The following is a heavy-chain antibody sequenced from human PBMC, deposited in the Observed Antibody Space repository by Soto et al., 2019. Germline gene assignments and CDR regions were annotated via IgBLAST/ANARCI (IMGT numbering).Heavy chain of an antibody. J-gene: IGHJ5*02. V-gene: IGHV4-59*01. CDR1: GGSISSYY. D-gene: IGHD2-15*01. CDR2: IYYSGST. CDR3: AREDCSGGSCGFDP. Sequence: SEILSLTCTVSGGSISSYYWSWIRQPPGKGLEWIGYIYYSGSTNYNPSLKSRVTISVDTSKNQFSLKLSSVTAADTAVYYCAREDCSGGSCGFDPWGQGTLVNVSS.